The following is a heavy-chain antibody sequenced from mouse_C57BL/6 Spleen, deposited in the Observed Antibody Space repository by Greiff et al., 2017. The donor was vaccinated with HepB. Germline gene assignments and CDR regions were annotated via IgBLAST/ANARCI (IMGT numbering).Heavy chain of an antibody. CDR3: TTDSNFYYFDY. CDR2: IDPETGGT. CDR1: GYTFTDYE. J-gene: IGHJ2*01. D-gene: IGHD2-5*01. Sequence: QVQLQQSGAELVRPGASVTLSCKASGYTFTDYEMHWVKQTPVHGLEWIGAIDPETGGTAYNQKFKGKAILTADKSSSTAYMELRSLTSEDSAVYYCTTDSNFYYFDYWGQGTTLTVSS. V-gene: IGHV1-15*01.